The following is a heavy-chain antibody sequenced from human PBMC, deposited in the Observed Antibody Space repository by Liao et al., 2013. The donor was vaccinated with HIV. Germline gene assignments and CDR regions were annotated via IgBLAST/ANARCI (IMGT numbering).Heavy chain of an antibody. D-gene: IGHD3-3*01. CDR2: IYESGFT. J-gene: IGHJ3*01. V-gene: IGHV4-30-4*08. CDR3: ARWSNGRFGARDAFDV. Sequence: QVQLQVSSPGLVKPSQTLSLTCTVSGGSMSSGDYYWSWIRQAPGKGLEWIGHIYESGFTDYNPSLKSRLTISEDTSKDQFSLRLTSVTAADTAVYYCARWSNGRFGARDAFDVWGQGTVVTVSS. CDR1: GGSMSSGDYY.